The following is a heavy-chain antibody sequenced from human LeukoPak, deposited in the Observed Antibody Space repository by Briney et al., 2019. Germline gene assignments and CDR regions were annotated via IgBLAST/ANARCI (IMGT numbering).Heavy chain of an antibody. D-gene: IGHD1-14*01. J-gene: IGHJ6*02. V-gene: IGHV3-30*18. CDR3: AKGGEPFSYYYGMDV. CDR2: ISYDGSNK. CDR1: GFTFSSYG. Sequence: GGSLRLSCAASGFTFSSYGMHWVRQAPGKGLEWVALISYDGSNKYYADSVKGRFTISRDNAKNSLYLQMNSLRVEDTAVYYCAKGGEPFSYYYGMDVWGQGTTVTVSS.